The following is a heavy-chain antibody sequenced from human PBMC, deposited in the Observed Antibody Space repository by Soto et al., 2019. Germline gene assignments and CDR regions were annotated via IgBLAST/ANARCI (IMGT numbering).Heavy chain of an antibody. CDR3: AREKVTTPTFDYFYGMDV. Sequence: QVQLVQSGAEVKKPGSSVKVSCKASGGTFSSYIIAWVRQAPGQGLEWMGRIIPGLGVAKYAQKFQGRVTITADKSSTTATMELSSLRSEDTAVYYCAREKVTTPTFDYFYGMDVWVQGTTVTVSS. CDR1: GGTFSSYI. CDR2: IIPGLGVA. J-gene: IGHJ6*02. V-gene: IGHV1-69*02. D-gene: IGHD2-21*02.